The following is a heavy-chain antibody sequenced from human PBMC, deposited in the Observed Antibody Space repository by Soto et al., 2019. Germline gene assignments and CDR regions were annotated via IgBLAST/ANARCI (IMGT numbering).Heavy chain of an antibody. CDR1: EYTFTSYY. CDR2: INPSGGST. J-gene: IGHJ6*02. Sequence: ASVKVSCKASEYTFTSYYMHWVRQAPGQGLEWMGIINPSGGSTSYAQKFQGRVTMTRDTSTSTVYMELSSLRSEDTAVYYCARERITMIVVASSGGMDVWGQGTTVTVSS. V-gene: IGHV1-46*01. CDR3: ARERITMIVVASSGGMDV. D-gene: IGHD3-22*01.